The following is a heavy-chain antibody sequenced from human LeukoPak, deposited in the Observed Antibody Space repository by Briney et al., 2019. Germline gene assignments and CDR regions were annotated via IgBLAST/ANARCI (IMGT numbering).Heavy chain of an antibody. V-gene: IGHV1-2*02. D-gene: IGHD3-22*01. CDR2: INPNSGGT. CDR1: EYTSTGYY. Sequence: ASVKVSCKASEYTSTGYYMHWVRQAPGQGLEWMGWINPNSGGTNYAQKFQGRVTMTRDTSISTAYMELSRLRSDDTAVYYCAREKGYYYDSSGDYAMDYWGQGTLVTVSS. CDR3: AREKGYYYDSSGDYAMDY. J-gene: IGHJ4*02.